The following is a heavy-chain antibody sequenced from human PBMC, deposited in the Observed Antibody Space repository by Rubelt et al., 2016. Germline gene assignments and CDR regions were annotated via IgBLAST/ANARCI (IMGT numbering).Heavy chain of an antibody. D-gene: IGHD3-3*01. CDR2: ISYDGSNK. V-gene: IGHV3-30*04. J-gene: IGHJ4*02. CDR1: GFTFSSYA. Sequence: STGGVVQPGRSLRLSCAASGFTFSSYAMHWVRQAPGKGLEWVAVISYDGSNKYYADSVKGRFTISRDNSKNTLYLQMNSLRAEDTAVYYCARGITIFGVDHYGGGDYWGQGTLVTVSS. CDR3: ARGITIFGVDHYGGGDY.